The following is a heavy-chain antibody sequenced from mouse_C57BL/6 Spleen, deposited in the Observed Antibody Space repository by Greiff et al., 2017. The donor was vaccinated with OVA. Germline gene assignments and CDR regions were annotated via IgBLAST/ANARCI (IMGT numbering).Heavy chain of an antibody. CDR2: INPGSGGT. D-gene: IGHD3-3*01. Sequence: QVQLQQSGAELVRPGTSVKVSCKASGYAFTNYLIAWVKQRPGQGLEWIGVINPGSGGTNYIEKFKGKATLTADKSSSTAYMQLSSLKSEEAAVYFCARGLGQGWYFDVWGTGTTVTVSS. CDR1: GYAFTNYL. J-gene: IGHJ1*03. CDR3: ARGLGQGWYFDV. V-gene: IGHV1-54*01.